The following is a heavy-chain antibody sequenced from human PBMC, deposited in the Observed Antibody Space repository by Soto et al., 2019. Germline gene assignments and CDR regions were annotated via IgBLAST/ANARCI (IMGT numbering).Heavy chain of an antibody. CDR1: GGTVSSYA. CDR2: FIPIFVSA. Sequence: VHLVQSGAEVKKAGSSVKVSCKASGGTVSSYAITWVRQAPGKGLEWMGVFIPIFVSAHYAQKFQGRVTITADESTSTAYMELSGLRSEDTAIYYCAGGRIVVVGSRAYYGMDVWGQGTTVTVSS. J-gene: IGHJ6*02. V-gene: IGHV1-69*01. D-gene: IGHD3-22*01. CDR3: AGGRIVVVGSRAYYGMDV.